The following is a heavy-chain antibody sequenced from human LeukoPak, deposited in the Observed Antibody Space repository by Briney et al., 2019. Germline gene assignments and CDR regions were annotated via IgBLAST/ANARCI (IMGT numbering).Heavy chain of an antibody. V-gene: IGHV4-34*01. J-gene: IGHJ5*02. D-gene: IGHD2-2*01. CDR2: INHSGST. CDR1: GVSFSGYY. Sequence: SETLSLTCAVYGVSFSGYYWSWIRQPPGKGLEWIGEINHSGSTNYNPSLKSRVTISVDTSKNQFSLKLSSVTAADTAVYYCARGSIVVVPAALNWFDPWGQGTLVTVSS. CDR3: ARGSIVVVPAALNWFDP.